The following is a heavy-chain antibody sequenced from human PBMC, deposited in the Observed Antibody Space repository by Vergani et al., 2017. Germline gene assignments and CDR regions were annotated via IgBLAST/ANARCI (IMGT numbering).Heavy chain of an antibody. CDR1: GGSISSGGYS. CDR3: ARVADYYYYMDV. J-gene: IGHJ6*03. Sequence: QVQLQESGSGLVKPSQTLSLTCAVSGGSISSGGYSWSWIRQPPGKGLEWIGYIYHSGSTYYNPSLKSRVTISVDRSKNQFSLKLSSVTAADTAVYYCARVADYYYYMDVWGKGTTVTVSS. V-gene: IGHV4-30-2*01. CDR2: IYHSGST.